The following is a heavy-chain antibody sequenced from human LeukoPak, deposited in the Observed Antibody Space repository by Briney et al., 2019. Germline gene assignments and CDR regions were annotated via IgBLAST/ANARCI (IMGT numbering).Heavy chain of an antibody. CDR2: ISGSGTTT. CDR3: ARPRGAAAGTFGFDP. CDR1: GFTFSSFP. Sequence: GGSLRLSCAASGFTFSSFPMNWVRQAPGKGPEWVSYISGSGTTTFYPDSVKGRFTISRDNAKNSLYLEMNSLRAEDTAVYYCARPRGAAAGTFGFDPWGQGTLVTVSS. V-gene: IGHV3-48*03. D-gene: IGHD6-13*01. J-gene: IGHJ5*02.